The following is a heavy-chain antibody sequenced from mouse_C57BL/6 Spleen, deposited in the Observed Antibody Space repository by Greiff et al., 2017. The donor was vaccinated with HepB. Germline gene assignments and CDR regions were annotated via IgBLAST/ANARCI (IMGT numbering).Heavy chain of an antibody. CDR1: GYTFTSYW. Sequence: QVQLQQPGTELVKPGASVKLSCKASGYTFTSYWMHWVKQRPGQGLEWIGNINPSNGGTNYNEKFKSKATLTVAKSSSTAYMQLSSLTSEDSAVYYCARFLITTVVATNAMDYWGQGTSVTVSS. CDR3: ARFLITTVVATNAMDY. J-gene: IGHJ4*01. D-gene: IGHD1-1*01. CDR2: INPSNGGT. V-gene: IGHV1-53*01.